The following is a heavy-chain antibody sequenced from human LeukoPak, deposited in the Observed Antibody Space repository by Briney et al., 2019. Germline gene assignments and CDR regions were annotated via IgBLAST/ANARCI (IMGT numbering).Heavy chain of an antibody. V-gene: IGHV4-4*07. CDR3: ARLDYDRGSYPFDY. CDR1: GGSISSYY. Sequence: SETLSLTCTVSGGSISSYYWSWIRQPAGKGLEWIGRIYTSGSTNYNPSLKSRVTMSVDTSKNQFSLKLSSVTAADTAVYFCARLDYDRGSYPFDYWGQGTLVTVSS. D-gene: IGHD1-26*01. J-gene: IGHJ4*02. CDR2: IYTSGST.